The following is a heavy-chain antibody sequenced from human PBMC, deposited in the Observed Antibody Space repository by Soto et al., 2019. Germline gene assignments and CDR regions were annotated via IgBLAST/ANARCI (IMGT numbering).Heavy chain of an antibody. J-gene: IGHJ4*02. CDR2: IPYTGGP. D-gene: IGHD3-10*01. CDR1: GGSMKSFF. CDR3: AASQMGLISVLPT. Sequence: PSETLSLTCTVSGGSMKSFFWSWIRQPPGKGLEWIGYIPYTGGPTYTPSLKSRVTIAIDTSRNQFSLRLTSVTTADTAIYYCAASQMGLISVLPTWGQGTQVTVSS. V-gene: IGHV4-59*01.